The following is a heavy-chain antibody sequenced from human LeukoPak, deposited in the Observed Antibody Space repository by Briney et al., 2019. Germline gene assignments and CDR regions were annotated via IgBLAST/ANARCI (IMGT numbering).Heavy chain of an antibody. CDR1: GGSISDYY. Sequence: SETLSLTCTVSGGSISDYYWSWIRQPPGKGLEWIGYVYYSGSANYNPSLKSRATMSVDTSKNQFSLKVRSVTTADTAVYYCARGWIQLSRVAFDIWGQGTMVTVSS. V-gene: IGHV4-59*01. CDR2: VYYSGSA. J-gene: IGHJ3*02. CDR3: ARGWIQLSRVAFDI. D-gene: IGHD5-18*01.